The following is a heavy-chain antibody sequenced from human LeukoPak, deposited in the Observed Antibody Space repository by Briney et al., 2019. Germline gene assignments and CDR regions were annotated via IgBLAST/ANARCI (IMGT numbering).Heavy chain of an antibody. J-gene: IGHJ3*02. CDR3: AREGVLGGWDI. Sequence: GGSLRLSCAASGFTFSGYTINWVRQAPGKGLEWVSSISSSSSYIYYADSVKGRFTISRHNAKNSLYLQMNSLRAEDTAVYYCAREGVLGGWDIWGQGTMVTVSS. CDR2: ISSSSSYI. CDR1: GFTFSGYT. V-gene: IGHV3-21*01. D-gene: IGHD3-16*01.